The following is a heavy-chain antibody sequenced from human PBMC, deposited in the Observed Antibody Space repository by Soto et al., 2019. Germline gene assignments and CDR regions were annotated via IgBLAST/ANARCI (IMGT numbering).Heavy chain of an antibody. V-gene: IGHV3-53*02. CDR2: VYGGGDT. D-gene: IGHD1-26*01. J-gene: IGHJ4*02. Sequence: EVQLAETGGGLIQPGESLRLSCAASGFMVSSTLMGWARQAPGKGLEWVSVVYGGGDTDYTGSVRCRFTISRGNSKNPLYLQMNSRRGEGPAFYSCARSYALGGPGPLVIVSS. CDR1: GFMVSSTL. CDR3: ARSYAL.